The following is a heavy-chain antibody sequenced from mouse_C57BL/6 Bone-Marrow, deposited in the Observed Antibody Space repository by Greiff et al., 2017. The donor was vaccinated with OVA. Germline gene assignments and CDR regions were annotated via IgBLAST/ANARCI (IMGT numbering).Heavy chain of an antibody. J-gene: IGHJ1*03. D-gene: IGHD2-1*01. CDR3: ARWTDGNCLYWYFDV. Sequence: EVKLLESGGGLVQPGGSLKLSCAASGIDFSRYWMSWVRRAPGKGLEWIGESNPDSSTINYAPSLKDKFIISRDNAKNTLYLQMSKVRSEDTALYYCARWTDGNCLYWYFDVWGRGTAVTVTA. V-gene: IGHV4-1*01. CDR1: GIDFSRYW. CDR2: SNPDSSTI.